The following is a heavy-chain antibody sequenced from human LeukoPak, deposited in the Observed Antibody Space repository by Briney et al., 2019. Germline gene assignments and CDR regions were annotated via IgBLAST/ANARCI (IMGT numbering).Heavy chain of an antibody. D-gene: IGHD2-15*01. CDR3: ARSRGIVVVVAATRGLDP. V-gene: IGHV1-2*02. J-gene: IGHJ5*02. Sequence: ASVKVSCKASGYTFTGYYMHWVRQAPGQGLEWMGWINPNSGGTNYAQKFQGRVTITADESTSTAYMELSSLRSEDTAVYYCARSRGIVVVVAATRGLDPWGQGTLVTVSS. CDR1: GYTFTGYY. CDR2: INPNSGGT.